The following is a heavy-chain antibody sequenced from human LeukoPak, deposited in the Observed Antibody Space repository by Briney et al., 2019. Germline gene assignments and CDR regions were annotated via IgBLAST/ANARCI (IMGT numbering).Heavy chain of an antibody. D-gene: IGHD3-3*01. Sequence: SVKVSCKASGGTFSSYAISWVRQAPGQGLEWMGRIIPILGIANYAQKFQGRVTITADKSTSTAYMELSSLRSEDTAVYYCARDGPSFYDFWSGYYRASNWFDPWGQGTLVTVSS. J-gene: IGHJ5*02. CDR2: IIPILGIA. CDR1: GGTFSSYA. V-gene: IGHV1-69*04. CDR3: ARDGPSFYDFWSGYYRASNWFDP.